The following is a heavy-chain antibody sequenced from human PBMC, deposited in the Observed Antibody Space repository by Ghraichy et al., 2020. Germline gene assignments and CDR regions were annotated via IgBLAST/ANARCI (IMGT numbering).Heavy chain of an antibody. Sequence: SVKVSCKASGGTFSSYAISWVRQAPGQGLEWMGRIIPILGIPNYAQKFQGRVTITADKSTSTAYMELSSLRSEDTAVYYCARVPTVTTSSYYYGMDVWGQGTTVTVSS. CDR1: GGTFSSYA. V-gene: IGHV1-69*04. D-gene: IGHD4-17*01. CDR3: ARVPTVTTSSYYYGMDV. CDR2: IIPILGIP. J-gene: IGHJ6*02.